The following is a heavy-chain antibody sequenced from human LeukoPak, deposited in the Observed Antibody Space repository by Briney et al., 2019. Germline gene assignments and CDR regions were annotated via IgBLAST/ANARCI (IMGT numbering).Heavy chain of an antibody. CDR3: AREALDDNFDY. CDR1: GNTFTGYY. J-gene: IGHJ4*02. CDR2: INPNSGGT. Sequence: ASVKVSCKASGNTFTGYYMHWVRQAPGQGLEWMGWINPNSGGTNYAQKFQGRVTMTRDTSISTAYMELSRLRFDDTAVYYCAREALDDNFDYWGQGTLVTVSS. V-gene: IGHV1-2*02. D-gene: IGHD3-9*01.